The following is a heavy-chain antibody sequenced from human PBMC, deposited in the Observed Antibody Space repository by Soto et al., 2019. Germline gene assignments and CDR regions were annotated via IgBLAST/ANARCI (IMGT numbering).Heavy chain of an antibody. Sequence: SVKVSCKASGGTFSSCAISWVRQAPGQGLEWMGGITPIFGTANYAQKFQGRVTITADKSTSTAYMELSSLRSEDTAVYYCARDSREPRAYYYYGMDVWGQGTTVTV. CDR1: GGTFSSCA. D-gene: IGHD1-1*01. CDR3: ARDSREPRAYYYYGMDV. J-gene: IGHJ6*02. CDR2: ITPIFGTA. V-gene: IGHV1-69*06.